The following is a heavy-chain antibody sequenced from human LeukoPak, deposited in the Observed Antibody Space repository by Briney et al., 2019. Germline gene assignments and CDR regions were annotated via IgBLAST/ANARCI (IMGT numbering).Heavy chain of an antibody. J-gene: IGHJ4*02. D-gene: IGHD6-19*01. Sequence: ASVKVSCKASGYTFTGYYMHWVRQAPGQGLEWMGWINPNSGGTNYAQKFQGWVAMTRDTSISTAYMELSRLRSDDTAVYYCARGGYSSGWSVFDYWGQGTLVTVSS. V-gene: IGHV1-2*04. CDR2: INPNSGGT. CDR3: ARGGYSSGWSVFDY. CDR1: GYTFTGYY.